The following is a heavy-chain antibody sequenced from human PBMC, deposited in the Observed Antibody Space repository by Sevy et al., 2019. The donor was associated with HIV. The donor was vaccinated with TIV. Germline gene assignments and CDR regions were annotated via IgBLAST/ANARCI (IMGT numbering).Heavy chain of an antibody. CDR3: SRGVISPVADV. D-gene: IGHD2-21*01. Sequence: GGSLRLSCAASGFTFTDYYMGWIRQAPGKGLEWVSYITVTGITIYYADSVKGRFTISRDNAKNSLYLQMNSLRAEDTAVYYCSRGVISPVADVWGQGTTVTVSS. V-gene: IGHV3-11*01. J-gene: IGHJ6*02. CDR1: GFTFTDYY. CDR2: ITVTGITI.